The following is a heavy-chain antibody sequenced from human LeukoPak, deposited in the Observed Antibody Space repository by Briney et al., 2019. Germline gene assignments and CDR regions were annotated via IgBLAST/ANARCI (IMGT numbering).Heavy chain of an antibody. J-gene: IGHJ6*02. CDR1: GFSFSYYW. D-gene: IGHD4-17*01. CDR3: AGGTTVTTYYYYGMDV. CDR2: ISGSGGST. V-gene: IGHV3-23*01. Sequence: GGSLRLSCAASGFSFSYYWMSWVRQAPGKGLEWVSAISGSGGSTYYADSVKGRFTISRDNSKNTLYLQMNSLRAEDTAVYYCAGGTTVTTYYYYGMDVWGQGTTVTVSS.